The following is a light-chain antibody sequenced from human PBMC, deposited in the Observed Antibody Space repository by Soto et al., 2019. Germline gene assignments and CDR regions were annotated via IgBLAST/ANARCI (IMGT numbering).Light chain of an antibody. J-gene: IGLJ1*01. CDR3: SSYTSTGTPV. V-gene: IGLV2-14*01. CDR1: SSDVGTYNY. Sequence: QSALTQPASVSGSPGQSITISCTGTSSDVGTYNYVSWYQQHPGKAPKVMIYEVTYRPSGVSNRFSGSKSGNTASLTISGLQAEDEAEYYCSSYTSTGTPVFGTGTKVTVL. CDR2: EVT.